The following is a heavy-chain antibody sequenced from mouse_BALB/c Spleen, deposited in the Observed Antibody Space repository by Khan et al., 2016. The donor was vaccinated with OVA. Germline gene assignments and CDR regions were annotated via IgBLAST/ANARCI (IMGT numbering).Heavy chain of an antibody. D-gene: IGHD2-4*01. CDR2: VSSGSATI. CDR1: GFTFSSFG. J-gene: IGHJ1*01. Sequence: LVESGGGLVQPGGSRKLSCAASGFTFSSFGMHWVRQAPEKGLEWVAYVSSGSATIYYADTVKGRFTISRDNPKNTLFLHMTSLRSEDTAMYYCTRSMISTWYFDVWGPGTRSPSPQ. V-gene: IGHV5-17*02. CDR3: TRSMISTWYFDV.